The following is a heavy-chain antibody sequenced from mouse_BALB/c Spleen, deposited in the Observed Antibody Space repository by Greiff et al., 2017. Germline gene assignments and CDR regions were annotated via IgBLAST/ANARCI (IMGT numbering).Heavy chain of an antibody. CDR1: GYTFTDYE. D-gene: IGHD2-2*01. V-gene: IGHV1-15*01. J-gene: IGHJ2*01. CDR2: IDPESGGT. CDR3: TVWLRAEVLFDY. Sequence: QVQLQQSGAELVRPGASVTLSCKASGYTFTDYEMHWVKQTPVHGLEWIGAIDPESGGTAYNQKFKGKATLTADKSSSTAYMELRSLTSEDSAVYYCTVWLRAEVLFDYWGQGTTRTVSS.